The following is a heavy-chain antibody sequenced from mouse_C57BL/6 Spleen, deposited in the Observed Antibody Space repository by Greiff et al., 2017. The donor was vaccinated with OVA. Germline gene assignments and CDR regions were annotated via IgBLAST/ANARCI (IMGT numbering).Heavy chain of an antibody. Sequence: EVQLQQSGPELVKPGASVKIPCKASGYTFTDYNMDWVKQSHGKSLEWIGDINPNNGGTIYNQKFKGKATLTVDKSSSTAYMELRSLTSEDTAVYYCARPSFYYDYGFAYWGQGTLVTVSA. CDR3: ARPSFYYDYGFAY. J-gene: IGHJ3*01. CDR2: INPNNGGT. V-gene: IGHV1-18*01. D-gene: IGHD2-4*01. CDR1: GYTFTDYN.